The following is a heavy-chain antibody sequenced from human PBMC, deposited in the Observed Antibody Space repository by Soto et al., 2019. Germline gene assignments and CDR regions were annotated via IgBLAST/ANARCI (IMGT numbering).Heavy chain of an antibody. CDR1: GFTFSSYA. Sequence: EVQLLESGGGLVQPGGSLRLSCAASGFTFSSYAMSWVRQAPGKGLEWVSAISGSGGSTYYADSVKGRFTISRDNSKNTLYLQMNSLRAEDTAVYYCANPRQQLGVIGYYFDYWGQGTLVTVSS. CDR3: ANPRQQLGVIGYYFDY. D-gene: IGHD6-13*01. V-gene: IGHV3-23*01. CDR2: ISGSGGST. J-gene: IGHJ4*02.